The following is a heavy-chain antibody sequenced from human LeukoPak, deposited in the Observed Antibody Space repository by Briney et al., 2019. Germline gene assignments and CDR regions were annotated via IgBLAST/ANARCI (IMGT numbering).Heavy chain of an antibody. CDR2: IYSGGST. J-gene: IGHJ4*02. V-gene: IGHV3-53*01. Sequence: PGGSLRLSCAASGFTVSSNYMTWVRQAPGKGLEWVSIIYSGGSTYYADSVKGRFTISRDNSKNTLYLQMNSLRAEDTAVYYCARARDSTSSPFDYWGQGTLVTVSS. CDR1: GFTVSSNY. D-gene: IGHD2/OR15-2a*01. CDR3: ARARDSTSSPFDY.